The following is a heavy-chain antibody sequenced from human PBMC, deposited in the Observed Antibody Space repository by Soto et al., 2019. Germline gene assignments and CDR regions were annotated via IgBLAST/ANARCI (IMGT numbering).Heavy chain of an antibody. CDR1: GGSISSGGYY. CDR2: IYYSGST. Sequence: QVQLQESGPGLVKPSQTLSLTCTVSGGSISSGGYYWSWIRQHPGKGLEWIGYIYYSGSTYYNPSLKRRFTISADTSKNKFSLKLSSVTAADTAVYYCAGGRGVVVVAAPRDWFAPGGQGTLVTVSS. CDR3: AGGRGVVVVAAPRDWFAP. D-gene: IGHD2-15*01. V-gene: IGHV4-31*03. J-gene: IGHJ5*02.